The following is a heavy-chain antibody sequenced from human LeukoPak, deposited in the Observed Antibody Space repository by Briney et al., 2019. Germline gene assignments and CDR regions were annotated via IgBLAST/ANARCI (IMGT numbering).Heavy chain of an antibody. V-gene: IGHV3-23*01. CDR2: ISGSGGST. CDR1: GFTFSSYG. D-gene: IGHD2-2*01. J-gene: IGHJ5*02. Sequence: GGSLRLSCAASGFTFSSYGMSWVRQAPGKGLEWVSAISGSGGSTYYADSVKGRFTISRDNSKNTLYLQMNSLRAEDTAVYYCAKDIVVVPAPNWFDPWGRGTLVTVSS. CDR3: AKDIVVVPAPNWFDP.